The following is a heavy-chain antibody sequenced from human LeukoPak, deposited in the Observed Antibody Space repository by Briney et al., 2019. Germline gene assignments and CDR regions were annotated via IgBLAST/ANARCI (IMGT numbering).Heavy chain of an antibody. CDR2: MNPNSGNA. D-gene: IGHD3-10*01. Sequence: ASVKVSCKASGYTFTSYDISWVRQATGQGLEWMGWMNPNSGNAGYAQRFLGRVTMTRNNSISTAYMELTSLRSEDTAVYYCGRPLQRGSWTQRALDYWGQGTLVTVSS. V-gene: IGHV1-8*02. CDR3: GRPLQRGSWTQRALDY. CDR1: GYTFTSYD. J-gene: IGHJ4*02.